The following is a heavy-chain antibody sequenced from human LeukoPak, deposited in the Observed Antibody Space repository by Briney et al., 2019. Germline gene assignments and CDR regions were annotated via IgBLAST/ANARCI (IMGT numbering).Heavy chain of an antibody. CDR3: ARDRWPKHYGGNRWFDY. CDR2: INTNTGNP. CDR1: GYTFTSYA. V-gene: IGHV7-4-1*02. Sequence: ASVKVSCKASGYTFTSYAMNWVRQAPGQGLEWMGWINTNTGNPTYAQGFTGRFVFSLDTSVSTAYLQISSLKAEDTAVYYCARDRWPKHYGGNRWFDYWGQGTLVTVSS. J-gene: IGHJ4*02. D-gene: IGHD4-23*01.